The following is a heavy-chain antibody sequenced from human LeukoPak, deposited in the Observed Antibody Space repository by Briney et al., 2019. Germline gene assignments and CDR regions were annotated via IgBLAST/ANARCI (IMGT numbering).Heavy chain of an antibody. CDR3: ARHETGIGWAARHLDY. V-gene: IGHV4-34*01. CDR2: INHSGST. J-gene: IGHJ4*02. CDR1: GGSFSGYY. D-gene: IGHD6-6*01. Sequence: SETLSLTCAVYGGSFSGYYWSWIRQPPGKGLEWIGEINHSGSTNYNPSLKSRVTISVDTSKNQFSLKLSSVTVADTAVYYCARHETGIGWAARHLDYWGQGTLVTVSS.